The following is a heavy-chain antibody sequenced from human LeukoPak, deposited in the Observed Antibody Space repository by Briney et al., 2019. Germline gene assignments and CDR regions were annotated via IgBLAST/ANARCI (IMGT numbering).Heavy chain of an antibody. CDR3: ARVDSYGFSFWFDP. D-gene: IGHD5-18*01. J-gene: IGHJ5*02. CDR1: GGSISSYY. CDR2: IYTSGST. Sequence: SETLSLTCTVSGGSISSYYWSWIRQPAGKGLEWIGRIYTSGSTNYYPSLKSRVTMSVDTSKNQFSLKLSSVTAADTAVYYCARVDSYGFSFWFDPWGQGTLVTVSS. V-gene: IGHV4-4*07.